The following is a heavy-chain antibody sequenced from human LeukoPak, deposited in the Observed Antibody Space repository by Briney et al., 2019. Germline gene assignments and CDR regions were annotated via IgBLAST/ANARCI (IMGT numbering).Heavy chain of an antibody. D-gene: IGHD3-22*01. V-gene: IGHV3-21*01. CDR2: ISSSSYI. CDR1: GFTFSSYS. Sequence: PGGSLRLSCAASGFTFSSYSMNWVRQAPGEGLEWVSSISSSSYIYYADSVKGRFTISRDNAKNSLYLQMNSLRAEDTAVYYCARDSGYYDSSGYYPLHDAFDIWGQGTMVTVSS. CDR3: ARDSGYYDSSGYYPLHDAFDI. J-gene: IGHJ3*02.